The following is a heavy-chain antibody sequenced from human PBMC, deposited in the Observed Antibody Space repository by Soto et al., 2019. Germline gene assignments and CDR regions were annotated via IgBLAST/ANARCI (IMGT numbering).Heavy chain of an antibody. Sequence: QLQLQESGPGLVRPSETLSLTCSVSGDSISSHDYYWGWIRQPPGKGLEYIGSIHSTGITYYMPSLKSRLTISVDTSKRQFSLRLNSVTAADTAVYYCVTHTSASGSPYQQYYYHGVDVWGHGTTVIVSS. D-gene: IGHD3-10*01. CDR1: GDSISSHDYY. V-gene: IGHV4-39*01. CDR3: VTHTSASGSPYQQYYYHGVDV. J-gene: IGHJ6*02. CDR2: IHSTGIT.